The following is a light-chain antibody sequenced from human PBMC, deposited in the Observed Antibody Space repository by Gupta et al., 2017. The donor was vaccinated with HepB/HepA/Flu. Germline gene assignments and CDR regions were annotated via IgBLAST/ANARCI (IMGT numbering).Light chain of an antibody. CDR3: QQYSSSLT. CDR1: QTVSSSY. V-gene: IGKV3-20*01. Sequence: CRASQTVSSSYLAWYQQKPGQAPRLLIYGASSRATGIPDRFSGSGSEIDFSLTISRLDPEDFAVYYCQQYSSSLTFGPGTKVDIK. J-gene: IGKJ3*01. CDR2: GAS.